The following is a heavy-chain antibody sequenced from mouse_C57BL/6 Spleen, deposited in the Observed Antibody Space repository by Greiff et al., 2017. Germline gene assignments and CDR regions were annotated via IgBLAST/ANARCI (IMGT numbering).Heavy chain of an antibody. D-gene: IGHD3-3*01. V-gene: IGHV7-3*01. CDR3: ARYEGRRAMDY. CDR2: IRNKANGYTT. Sequence: EVKVEESGGGLVQPGGSLSLSCAASGFTFTDYYMSWVRQPPGTALEWLGFIRNKANGYTTEYSASVKGRFTISRDNSQSILYLQMNALRAEDSATYYCARYEGRRAMDYWGQGTSVTVSS. CDR1: GFTFTDYY. J-gene: IGHJ4*01.